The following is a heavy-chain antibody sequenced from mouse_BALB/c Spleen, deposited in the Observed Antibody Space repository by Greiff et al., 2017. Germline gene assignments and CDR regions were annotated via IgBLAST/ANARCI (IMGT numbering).Heavy chain of an antibody. V-gene: IGHV5-17*02. J-gene: IGHJ4*01. CDR1: GFTFSSFG. CDR2: ISSGSSTI. CDR3: ARDYRPYAMDY. D-gene: IGHD5-5*01. Sequence: DVKLVESGGGLVQPGGSRKLSCAASGFTFSSFGMHWVRQAPEKGLEWVAYISSGSSTIYYADTVKGRFTISRDNPKNTLFLQMTSLRSEDTAMYYCARDYRPYAMDYWGQGTSVTVSS.